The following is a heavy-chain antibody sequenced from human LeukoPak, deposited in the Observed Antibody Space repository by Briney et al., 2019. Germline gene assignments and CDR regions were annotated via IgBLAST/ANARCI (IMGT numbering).Heavy chain of an antibody. CDR2: IYTSGST. CDR1: GGSISSSGYY. Sequence: PSETLSLTCTVPGGSISSSGYYWRWIRQPAGKGLEWIGRIYTSGSTNYNPSLKSRVTMSVDTSKNQFSLKLSSVTAADTAVYYCARASALITIFGVVNNLYFDYWGQGTLVTVSS. CDR3: ARASALITIFGVVNNLYFDY. V-gene: IGHV4-61*02. J-gene: IGHJ4*02. D-gene: IGHD3-3*01.